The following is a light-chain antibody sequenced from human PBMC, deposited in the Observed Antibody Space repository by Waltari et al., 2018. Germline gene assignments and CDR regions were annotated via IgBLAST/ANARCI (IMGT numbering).Light chain of an antibody. Sequence: DIVMTQSPASLAVSLGERATINCKSSQSVLYTSNNKNYLAWYQQKPRQPPKLLIYWASTRESGVPDRFSGSGSGTDFTLTISSLQAEDVAVYYCQQYYSALRGTFGPGTKLEIK. CDR2: WAS. V-gene: IGKV4-1*01. CDR3: QQYYSALRGT. CDR1: QSVLYTSNNKNY. J-gene: IGKJ2*01.